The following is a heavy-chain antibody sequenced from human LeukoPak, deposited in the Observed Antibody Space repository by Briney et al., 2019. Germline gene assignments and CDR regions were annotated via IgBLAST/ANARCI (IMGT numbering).Heavy chain of an antibody. CDR1: GGSISSGGYY. CDR3: AREAPTVTSEDYYYYYMDV. J-gene: IGHJ6*03. D-gene: IGHD4-11*01. V-gene: IGHV4-31*03. Sequence: SETLSLTCTVSGGSISSGGYYWSRIRQHPGKGLEWIGYIYYSGSTCYNPSLKSRVTISVDTSKNQFSLKLSSVTAADTAVYYCAREAPTVTSEDYYYYYMDVWGKGTTVTVSS. CDR2: IYYSGST.